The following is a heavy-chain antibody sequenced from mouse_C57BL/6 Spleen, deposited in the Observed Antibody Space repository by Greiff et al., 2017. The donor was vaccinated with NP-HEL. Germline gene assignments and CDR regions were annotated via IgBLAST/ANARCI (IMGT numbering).Heavy chain of an antibody. V-gene: IGHV1-64*01. J-gene: IGHJ3*01. CDR1: GYTFTSYW. Sequence: QVQLQQSGAELVKPGASVKLSCKASGYTFTSYWMHWVKQRPGQGLEWIGMIHPNSGSTNYNEKFKSKATLTVDKSSSTAYMQLSSLTSEDSAVYYCARSASYDYDGAWFAYWGQGTLVTVSA. CDR2: IHPNSGST. CDR3: ARSASYDYDGAWFAY. D-gene: IGHD2-4*01.